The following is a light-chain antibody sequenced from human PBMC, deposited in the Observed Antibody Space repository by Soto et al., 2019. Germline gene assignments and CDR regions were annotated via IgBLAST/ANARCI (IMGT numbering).Light chain of an antibody. Sequence: QSALTQPRSVSGSPGQSVTISCTGTSSDVGAYNYVSWYQQHPGKAPKFMIYDVSKRPSGVPDRFSGSKSGNTASLTISGLQAEDEADHYCCSYAGTYSYVFGTGTKLTVL. CDR2: DVS. CDR1: SSDVGAYNY. CDR3: CSYAGTYSYV. J-gene: IGLJ1*01. V-gene: IGLV2-11*01.